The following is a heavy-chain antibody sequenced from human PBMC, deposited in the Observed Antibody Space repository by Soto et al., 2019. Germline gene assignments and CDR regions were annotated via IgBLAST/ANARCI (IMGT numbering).Heavy chain of an antibody. J-gene: IGHJ4*02. Sequence: ASVKVSCKASGCTFSSYAISWVRQARGQGLEWMGGIIPIFGTANYAQKFQGRVTITADESTSTAYMELSSLRSEDTAVYYCARDVYYYDSSGYYFDYGGQGNRVTV. CDR1: GCTFSSYA. CDR2: IIPIFGTA. D-gene: IGHD3-22*01. CDR3: ARDVYYYDSSGYYFDY. V-gene: IGHV1-69*13.